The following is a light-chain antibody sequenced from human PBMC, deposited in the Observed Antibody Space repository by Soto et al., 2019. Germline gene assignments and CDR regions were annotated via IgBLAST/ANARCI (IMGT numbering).Light chain of an antibody. CDR2: AAS. V-gene: IGKV1-6*01. J-gene: IGKJ5*01. Sequence: AIQMTQSPSSLSASVGDRVTISCRASQVIGNDLAWYQQKPGKAPRLLIFAASSLQSGVPSRFSGSGSGTDFTLTISSLQPEDFATYYCQQANSFPITFGQGTRLEIK. CDR3: QQANSFPIT. CDR1: QVIGND.